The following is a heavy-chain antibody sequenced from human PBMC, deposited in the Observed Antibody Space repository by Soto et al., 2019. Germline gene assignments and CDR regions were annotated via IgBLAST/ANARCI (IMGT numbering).Heavy chain of an antibody. CDR1: GFTFSSYW. J-gene: IGHJ5*02. Sequence: GGSLRLSCAASGFTFSSYWMHWVRQAPGKGLVWVSRINSDGSSTSYADSVKGRFTISRDNAKNTLYLQMNSLRAEDTAVYYCARGGIAAAGDGWFDPWGQGTLVTVSS. V-gene: IGHV3-74*01. D-gene: IGHD6-13*01. CDR2: INSDGSST. CDR3: ARGGIAAAGDGWFDP.